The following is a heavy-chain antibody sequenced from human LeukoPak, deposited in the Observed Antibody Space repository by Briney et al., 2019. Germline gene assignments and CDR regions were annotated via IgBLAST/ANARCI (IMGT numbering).Heavy chain of an antibody. Sequence: GASVKVSCKASGGTFSSYAISWVRQAPGQGLEWMGGIIPIFGTANYAQKFQGRVTITADESTSTAYMELSSLRSEDTAVYYCARESIAAAGTPGGLVWFDPWGQETLVTVSS. CDR2: IIPIFGTA. CDR1: GGTFSSYA. V-gene: IGHV1-69*13. CDR3: ARESIAAAGTPGGLVWFDP. J-gene: IGHJ5*02. D-gene: IGHD6-13*01.